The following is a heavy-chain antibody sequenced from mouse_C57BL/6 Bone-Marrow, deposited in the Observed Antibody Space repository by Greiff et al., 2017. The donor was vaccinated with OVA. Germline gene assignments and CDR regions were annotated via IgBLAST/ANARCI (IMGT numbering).Heavy chain of an antibody. J-gene: IGHJ2*01. Sequence: QVQLQQPGAELVKPGASVKLSCKASGYTFTSYWMHWVKQRPGQGLEWIGMIHPNSGSTNYNEKFKSKATLTVDKSSSTAYMQLSSLTSEDSAVYYCARSFYGYDEGYYFDYWGQGTTLTVSS. CDR1: GYTFTSYW. CDR3: ARSFYGYDEGYYFDY. CDR2: IHPNSGST. D-gene: IGHD2-9*01. V-gene: IGHV1-64*01.